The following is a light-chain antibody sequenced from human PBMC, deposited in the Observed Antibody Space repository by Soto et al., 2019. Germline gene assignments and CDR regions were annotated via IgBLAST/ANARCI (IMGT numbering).Light chain of an antibody. Sequence: EIVMTQSPATLSVSPGERATLSCRASESVSGNLAWYQQTPGQAPRLLIFAASTRAIGIPARFRGSGSGTQFTLTISSLQSEEFAVYYCQQYNNWPRTFGQGTKVEIK. J-gene: IGKJ1*01. CDR3: QQYNNWPRT. CDR2: AAS. CDR1: ESVSGN. V-gene: IGKV3-15*01.